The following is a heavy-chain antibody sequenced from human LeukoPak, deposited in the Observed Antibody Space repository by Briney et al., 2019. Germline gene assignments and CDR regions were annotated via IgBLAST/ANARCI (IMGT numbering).Heavy chain of an antibody. V-gene: IGHV4-31*03. D-gene: IGHD5-24*01. CDR1: GGSISSGGYY. CDR2: IYYSGST. J-gene: IGHJ4*02. CDR3: ARVRMATINFDY. Sequence: SETLSLTCTVSGGSISSGGYYWSWIRQHPGKGLEWIGYIYYSGSTYYNPSLKSRVTISVDTSKNQFSLKLSSVTAADTAAYYCARVRMATINFDYWGQGTLVTVSS.